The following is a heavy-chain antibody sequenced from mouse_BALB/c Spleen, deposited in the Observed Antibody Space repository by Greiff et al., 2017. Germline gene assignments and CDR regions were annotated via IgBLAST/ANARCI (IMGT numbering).Heavy chain of an antibody. CDR2: ISSGGSYT. Sequence: EVKLVESGGGLVKPGGSLKLSCAASGFTFSSYTMSWVCQTPEKRLEWVATISSGGSYTYYPDSVKGRFTISRDNAKNTLYLQMSSLKSEDTAMYYCTRGLRRDYYAMDYWGQGTSVTVSS. V-gene: IGHV5-6-4*01. J-gene: IGHJ4*01. CDR1: GFTFSSYT. CDR3: TRGLRRDYYAMDY.